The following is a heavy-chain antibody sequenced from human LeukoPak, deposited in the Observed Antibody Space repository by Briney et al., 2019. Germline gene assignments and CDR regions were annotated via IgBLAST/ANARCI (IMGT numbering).Heavy chain of an antibody. CDR2: IIPIFGTA. J-gene: IGHJ4*02. Sequence: GASVKVSCKASGGTFSSYAISWVRQAPGQGLEWMGGIIPIFGTANYAQKFQGRATITADESTSTAYMELSSLRSEDTAVYYCAREKVGATDFDYWGQGTLVTVSS. D-gene: IGHD1-26*01. V-gene: IGHV1-69*13. CDR1: GGTFSSYA. CDR3: AREKVGATDFDY.